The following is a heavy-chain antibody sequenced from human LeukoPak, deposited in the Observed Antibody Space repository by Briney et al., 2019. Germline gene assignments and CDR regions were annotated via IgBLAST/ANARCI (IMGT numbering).Heavy chain of an antibody. CDR2: VNGNGGST. CDR3: AKQLGYCSDGSCYFPY. D-gene: IGHD2-15*01. Sequence: GGSLRLSCAASGFSFSTYAMSWVRQAPGKGLEWVSGVNGNGGSTSYADSVQGRFTISRDNSKSTLCLQMNSLRAEDTAVYYCAKQLGYCSDGSCYFPYWGQGTLVTVSS. CDR1: GFSFSTYA. V-gene: IGHV3-23*01. J-gene: IGHJ4*02.